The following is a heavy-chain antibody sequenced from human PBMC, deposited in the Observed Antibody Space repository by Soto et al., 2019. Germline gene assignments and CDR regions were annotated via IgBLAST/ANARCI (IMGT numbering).Heavy chain of an antibody. J-gene: IGHJ4*02. CDR3: VPQPLYSSSWSNFDY. Sequence: RASVKVSCKVSGYTLTELSMHWVRQAPGKGLEWMGGFDPEDGETIYAQKFQGRVTMTEDTSTDTAYMELSSLRSEDTAVYYSVPQPLYSSSWSNFDYWGQGTLVTVSS. V-gene: IGHV1-24*01. CDR1: GYTLTELS. D-gene: IGHD6-13*01. CDR2: FDPEDGET.